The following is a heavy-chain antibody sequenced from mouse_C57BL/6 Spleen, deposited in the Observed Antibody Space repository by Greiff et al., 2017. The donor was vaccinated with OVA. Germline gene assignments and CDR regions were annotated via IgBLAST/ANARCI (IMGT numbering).Heavy chain of an antibody. CDR1: GFTFSDYG. V-gene: IGHV5-17*01. CDR3: ARNYYGSSRTWFAY. D-gene: IGHD1-1*01. CDR2: ISSGSSTI. J-gene: IGHJ3*01. Sequence: EVKLMESGGGLVKPGGSLKLSCAASGFTFSDYGMHWVRQAPEKGLEWVAYISSGSSTIYSADTVKGRFTISRSHAKNTLFLQMTSLRSEDTAMYYCARNYYGSSRTWFAYWGQGTLVTVSA.